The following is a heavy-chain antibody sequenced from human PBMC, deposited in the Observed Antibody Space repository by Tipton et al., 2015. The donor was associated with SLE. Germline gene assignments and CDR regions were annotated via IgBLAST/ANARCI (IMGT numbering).Heavy chain of an antibody. CDR3: ARGIGYADFDS. D-gene: IGHD5-12*01. Sequence: TLSLTCTVSGGSISSSSYYWAWIRQPPGKGLEWIGSFYYTGSTYYNPSLERRVTISVDTSKKQFSLRLSSVTVADTAVYYCARGIGYADFDSWGQGTLVTVSS. CDR1: GGSISSSSYY. CDR2: FYYTGST. V-gene: IGHV4-39*07. J-gene: IGHJ4*02.